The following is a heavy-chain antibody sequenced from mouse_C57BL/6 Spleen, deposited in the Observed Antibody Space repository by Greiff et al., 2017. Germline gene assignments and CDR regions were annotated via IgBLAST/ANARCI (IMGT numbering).Heavy chain of an antibody. V-gene: IGHV1-80*01. D-gene: IGHD1-1*01. J-gene: IGHJ2*01. CDR3: ARSTTVVVNYFDY. Sequence: VQLVESGAELVKPGASVKISCKASGYAFSSYWMNWVKQRPGKGLEWIGQIYPGDGDTNYNGKFKGKATLTADKSSSTAYMQLSSLTSEDSAVYFCARSTTVVVNYFDYWGQGTTLTVSS. CDR1: GYAFSSYW. CDR2: IYPGDGDT.